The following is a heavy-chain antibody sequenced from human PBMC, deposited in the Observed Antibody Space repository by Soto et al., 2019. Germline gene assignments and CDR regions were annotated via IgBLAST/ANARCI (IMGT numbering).Heavy chain of an antibody. CDR3: AREEGAAGTSGKFDY. Sequence: PGGSLRLSCAASGFTFSDYYMSWIRQAPGKGLEWVSYISSSSSYTNYADSVKGRFTISRDNAKNSLYLQMNSLRAEDTAVYYCAREEGAAGTSGKFDYWGQGTLVTVSS. CDR1: GFTFSDYY. J-gene: IGHJ4*02. D-gene: IGHD6-13*01. V-gene: IGHV3-11*05. CDR2: ISSSSSYT.